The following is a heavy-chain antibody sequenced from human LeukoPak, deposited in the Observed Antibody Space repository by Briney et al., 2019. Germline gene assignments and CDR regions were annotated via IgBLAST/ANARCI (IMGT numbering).Heavy chain of an antibody. J-gene: IGHJ4*02. D-gene: IGHD3-22*01. Sequence: SETLSLTCTVSGGSISSSSDYWCWIRQPPGKGLEYIGSIYYSATTYYNPSLKSRVSMSVDMSKNQFSLKLSSVTAADTAVYYCARHYYDSSGYRREYYFDYWGQGTLVTVSS. V-gene: IGHV4-39*01. CDR2: IYYSATT. CDR3: ARHYYDSSGYRREYYFDY. CDR1: GGSISSSSDY.